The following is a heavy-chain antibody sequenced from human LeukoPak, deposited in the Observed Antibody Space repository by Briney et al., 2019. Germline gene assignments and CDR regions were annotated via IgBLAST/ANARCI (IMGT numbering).Heavy chain of an antibody. Sequence: PGGSLRLSCAASGFTFSDYYVSWIRQAPGKGLEWVSYISSSGSTIYYVDSVKGRFTISRDNAKNSLYLQMNSLRAEDTAVYYCARDAVAGSFDYWGQGTLVTVSS. CDR2: ISSSGSTI. CDR3: ARDAVAGSFDY. D-gene: IGHD6-19*01. CDR1: GFTFSDYY. V-gene: IGHV3-11*01. J-gene: IGHJ4*02.